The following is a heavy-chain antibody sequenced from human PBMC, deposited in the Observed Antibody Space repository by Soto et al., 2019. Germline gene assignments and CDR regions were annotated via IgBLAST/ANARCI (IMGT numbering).Heavy chain of an antibody. V-gene: IGHV3-7*03. CDR1: GFTFSSYW. Sequence: EVQLVESGGGLVQPGGSLRLSCAASGFTFSSYWMSWVRQAPGKGLEWVANIKQDGSEKYYVDSVKGRFTISRDNAKISLYLQMNSLRAEDTAVYYCARVTRGSVYCSGGSCYSGITGTSGYYYGMDVWGQGTTVTVSS. CDR3: ARVTRGSVYCSGGSCYSGITGTSGYYYGMDV. CDR2: IKQDGSEK. D-gene: IGHD2-15*01. J-gene: IGHJ6*02.